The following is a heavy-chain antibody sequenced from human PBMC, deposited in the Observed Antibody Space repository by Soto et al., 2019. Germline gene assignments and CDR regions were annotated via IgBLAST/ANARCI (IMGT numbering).Heavy chain of an antibody. V-gene: IGHV3-23*01. CDR1: GFTFSSYA. J-gene: IGHJ6*02. D-gene: IGHD6-13*01. CDR3: AKDLPIAAAGPLYYYYYYGMDV. CDR2: ISGSGGST. Sequence: PGGSLRLSCAASGFTFSSYAMSWVRQAPGKGLEWVSAISGSGGSTYYADSVKGRFTTSRDNSKNTLYLQMNSLRAEDTAVYYCAKDLPIAAAGPLYYYYYYGMDVWGQGTTVTVSS.